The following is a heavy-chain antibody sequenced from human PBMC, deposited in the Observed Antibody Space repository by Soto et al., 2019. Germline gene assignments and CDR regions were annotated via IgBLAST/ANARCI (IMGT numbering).Heavy chain of an antibody. CDR2: ISGSGGST. CDR1: GFPFSSYA. CDR3: AKGDYGAPRWFDP. V-gene: IGHV3-23*01. D-gene: IGHD4-17*01. J-gene: IGHJ5*02. Sequence: HPGGSLRLSCAASGFPFSSYAMSWVRQAPGKGLEWVSAISGSGGSTYYADSVKGRFTTSRDNSKNTLYLQMNSLRAEDTAVYYCAKGDYGAPRWFDPSGQGTLVTVSS.